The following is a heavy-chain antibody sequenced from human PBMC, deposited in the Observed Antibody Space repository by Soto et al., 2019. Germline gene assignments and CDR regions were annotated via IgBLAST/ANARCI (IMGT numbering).Heavy chain of an antibody. CDR1: GGTFSSYA. CDR2: IIPIFGTA. CDR3: ACSRSFYNWNLDY. D-gene: IGHD1-20*01. Sequence: QVQLVQSGAEVKKPGSSVKVSCKASGGTFSSYAISWVRQAPGQGLEWMGGIIPIFGTANYAQKFQGRVTITAAESTSTAYVELGRLRPGDTAVYYCACSRSFYNWNLDYWGQGTLVTVSS. J-gene: IGHJ4*02. V-gene: IGHV1-69*01.